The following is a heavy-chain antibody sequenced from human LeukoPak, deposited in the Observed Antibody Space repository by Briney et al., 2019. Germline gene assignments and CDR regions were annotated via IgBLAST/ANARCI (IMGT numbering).Heavy chain of an antibody. J-gene: IGHJ4*02. CDR2: ISPYNGDT. CDR3: ARDTSGSPGY. D-gene: IGHD3-22*01. V-gene: IGHV1-18*01. CDR1: GYTFTSSG. Sequence: ASVKVSCKASGYTFTSSGISWVRQAPGQGLEWMGWISPYNGDTNYAQKFQGRVTMTTDTSTSTAYVELRSLRSDDTAVYYCARDTSGSPGYWGQGTLVTVSS.